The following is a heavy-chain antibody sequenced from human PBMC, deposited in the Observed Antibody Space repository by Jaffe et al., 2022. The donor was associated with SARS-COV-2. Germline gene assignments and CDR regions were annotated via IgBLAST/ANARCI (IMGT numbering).Heavy chain of an antibody. Sequence: QVQLVESGGGLVKPGGSLRLSCAASGFTFSDYYMSWIRQAPGKGLEWLSYIGSSGRTIYYADSVKGRFTISRDNAKNSLYLQMNSLRAEDTAVYYCARDRLRFLEWNHYYFDFWGQGTLVTVSS. V-gene: IGHV3-11*01. CDR3: ARDRLRFLEWNHYYFDF. CDR2: IGSSGRTI. J-gene: IGHJ4*02. CDR1: GFTFSDYY. D-gene: IGHD3-3*01.